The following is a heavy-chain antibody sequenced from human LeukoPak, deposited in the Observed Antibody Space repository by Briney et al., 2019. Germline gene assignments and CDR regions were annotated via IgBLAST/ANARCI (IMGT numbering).Heavy chain of an antibody. Sequence: ASVKVSCKASGYTFTSYDINWVRQATGQGLEWMGWMNPNSGNTGYAQKFQGRVTITRNTSISTAYMELSSLRSEDTAVYYCARGLSSIAARAGRGIDPWGQGTLVTVSS. J-gene: IGHJ5*02. D-gene: IGHD6-6*01. V-gene: IGHV1-8*03. CDR1: GYTFTSYD. CDR2: MNPNSGNT. CDR3: ARGLSSIAARAGRGIDP.